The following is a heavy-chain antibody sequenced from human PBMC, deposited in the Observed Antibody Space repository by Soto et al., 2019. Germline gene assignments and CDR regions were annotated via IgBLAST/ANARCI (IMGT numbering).Heavy chain of an antibody. CDR3: AKRNDGGNWYFDL. V-gene: IGHV3-23*01. CDR2: ISDGGST. CDR1: GFTFGYYA. D-gene: IGHD1-1*01. Sequence: EVQLLESGGGLVQPGGSLRLSCAASGFTFGYYAMSWVRQAPGKGLEWVSGISDGGSTYYADSVKGRFTISRDNSKNTLYLQMNSLTAADTAVYYCAKRNDGGNWYFDLWGRDTLLTVSS. J-gene: IGHJ2*01.